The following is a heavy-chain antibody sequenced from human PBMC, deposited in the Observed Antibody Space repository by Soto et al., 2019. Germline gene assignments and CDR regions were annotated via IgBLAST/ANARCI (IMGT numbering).Heavy chain of an antibody. CDR2: IYHSGST. J-gene: IGHJ5*02. Sequence: ETLSLTCAVSGYSISSGYYWGWIRQPPGKGLEWIGSIYHSGSTYYNPSLKSRVTISVDTSKNQFSLKLSSVTAADTAVYYCAREDTDFWSGYSYNWFDPWGQGTLVTVSS. CDR1: GYSISSGYY. D-gene: IGHD3-3*01. CDR3: AREDTDFWSGYSYNWFDP. V-gene: IGHV4-38-2*02.